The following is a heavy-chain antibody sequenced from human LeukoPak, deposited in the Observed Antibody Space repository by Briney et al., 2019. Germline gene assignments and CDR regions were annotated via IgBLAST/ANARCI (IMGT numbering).Heavy chain of an antibody. CDR1: GFTFSSYG. Sequence: GGSLRLSCAASGFTFSSYGMSWVRQAPGKGLEWVSAISGSGGSTYYADSVKGRFTISRDNSKNSLYLQMNSLRAEDTAVYYCASSLGGLAVAGTYYFDYWGQGTLVTVSS. D-gene: IGHD6-19*01. CDR3: ASSLGGLAVAGTYYFDY. V-gene: IGHV3-23*01. J-gene: IGHJ4*02. CDR2: ISGSGGST.